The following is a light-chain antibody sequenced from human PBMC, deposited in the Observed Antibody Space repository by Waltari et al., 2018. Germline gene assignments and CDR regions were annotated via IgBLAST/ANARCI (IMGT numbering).Light chain of an antibody. Sequence: DIQMTQSPSSLSASVGDRVTINCRASQSINNLLNWYQQKPGRAPEVLIYGASTSQSGVPSRFSGSGSGTGFTLTINNLQPEDFATYYCQQSYNSPVTFGGGTKVEIK. CDR1: QSINNL. CDR2: GAS. V-gene: IGKV1-39*01. CDR3: QQSYNSPVT. J-gene: IGKJ4*01.